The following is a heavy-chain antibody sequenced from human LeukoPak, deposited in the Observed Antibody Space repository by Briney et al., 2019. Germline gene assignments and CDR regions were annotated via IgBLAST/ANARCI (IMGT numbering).Heavy chain of an antibody. CDR3: VRHNNYALDY. D-gene: IGHD5-18*01. CDR2: IFPGNSDT. Sequence: GGSLKISCKGSGYSFASYWIGWAPQMPGKGLEWIALIFPGNSDTIYSPSFQGQITISADKSSSTANLQWRGLKASDTAMYYCVRHNNYALDYWGQGTLVTVSS. CDR1: GYSFASYW. J-gene: IGHJ4*02. V-gene: IGHV5-51*01.